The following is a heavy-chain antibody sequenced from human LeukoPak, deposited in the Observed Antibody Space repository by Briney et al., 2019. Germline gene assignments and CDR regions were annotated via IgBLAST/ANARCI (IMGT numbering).Heavy chain of an antibody. V-gene: IGHV4-30-2*01. Sequence: SETLSLTCTVSGGSISSGGYYWSWIRQPPGKGLEWIGYIYHSGSTYYNPSLKSRVTISVDRSKNQFSLKLSSVTAADTAVYYCASPGRRDFWSGSPSGYMDVWGKGTTVTVSS. CDR3: ASPGRRDFWSGSPSGYMDV. D-gene: IGHD3-3*01. CDR2: IYHSGST. J-gene: IGHJ6*03. CDR1: GGSISSGGYY.